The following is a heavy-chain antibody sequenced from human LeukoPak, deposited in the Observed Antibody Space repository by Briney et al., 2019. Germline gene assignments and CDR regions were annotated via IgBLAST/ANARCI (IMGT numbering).Heavy chain of an antibody. D-gene: IGHD3-10*01. J-gene: IGHJ4*02. CDR2: ISWNSGSI. Sequence: SLRLSCAASGFTFDDYAMHWVRQAPGKGLEWVSGISWNSGSIGYADSVRGRFTISRGNAKNSLYLQMNSLRDEDMGLYYCAKERFGELFPDYWGQGTLVTVSS. CDR3: AKERFGELFPDY. V-gene: IGHV3-9*03. CDR1: GFTFDDYA.